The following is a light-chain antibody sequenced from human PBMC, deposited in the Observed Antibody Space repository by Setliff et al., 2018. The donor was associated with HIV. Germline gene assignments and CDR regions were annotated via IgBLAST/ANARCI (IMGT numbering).Light chain of an antibody. J-gene: IGLJ1*01. Sequence: QPVLTQPSSLSASPGASASLTCILRSDINVGTYRIYWFQQKPGSPPQYLLRYKSDSDKQQGSGVPSRFSGSKDASANAGILLISGLQSEDEADYYCMTWHNSAYVFGTGTKVTVL. CDR1: SDINVGTYR. CDR2: YKSDSDK. CDR3: MTWHNSAYV. V-gene: IGLV5-45*02.